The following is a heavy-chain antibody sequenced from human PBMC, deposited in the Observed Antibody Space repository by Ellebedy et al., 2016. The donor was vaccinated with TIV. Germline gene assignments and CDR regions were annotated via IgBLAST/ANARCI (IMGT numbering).Heavy chain of an antibody. Sequence: ASVKVSCKASGYTFTGYSLHWVRQAPGHRLEWMGWINPNSGGTNYAQKFQGWVTMTWDTSISTAYMELSRLRSDDTAVYYCARDRSGGYNFDYWGQGTLVTVSS. CDR2: INPNSGGT. CDR1: GYTFTGYS. D-gene: IGHD5-24*01. V-gene: IGHV1-2*04. J-gene: IGHJ4*02. CDR3: ARDRSGGYNFDY.